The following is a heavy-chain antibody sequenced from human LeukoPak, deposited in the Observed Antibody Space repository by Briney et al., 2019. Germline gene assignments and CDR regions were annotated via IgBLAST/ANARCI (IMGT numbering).Heavy chain of an antibody. V-gene: IGHV1-2*02. CDR1: GYTFTGYY. Sequence: GASVKVSCKASGYTFTGYYMHWVRQAPGQGLEWMGWINPNSGGTNYAQKFQGRVTMTRDTSISTAYMELSRLRSDDTAVYYCATDYYGSSGYPHYFDYWGQGTLVTVSS. D-gene: IGHD3-22*01. J-gene: IGHJ4*02. CDR3: ATDYYGSSGYPHYFDY. CDR2: INPNSGGT.